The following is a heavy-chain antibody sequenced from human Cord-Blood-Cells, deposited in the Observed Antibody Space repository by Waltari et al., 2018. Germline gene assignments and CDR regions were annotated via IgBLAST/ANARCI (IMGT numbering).Heavy chain of an antibody. J-gene: IGHJ4*02. D-gene: IGHD6-6*01. V-gene: IGHV1-46*01. Sequence: QVQLVQSGDEVKTPWASVQVACKASGYTLTSYYMHWVRQAPGPGLEGMGIINPSGGSTSYAKKCQGRVTMTRDTSTSTVYMELSSLRSEDTAVYYCARDIRPYLSSSSFDYWGQGTLVTVSS. CDR2: INPSGGST. CDR1: GYTLTSYY. CDR3: ARDIRPYLSSSSFDY.